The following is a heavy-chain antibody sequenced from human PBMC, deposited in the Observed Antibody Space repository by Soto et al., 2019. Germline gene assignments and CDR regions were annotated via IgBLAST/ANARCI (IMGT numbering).Heavy chain of an antibody. Sequence: QVQLVQSGAEVKKPGASVKVSCKASGYTFTSYAMHWVRQAPGQRLEWMGWINAGNGNTKYSQKFQGRVTITRDTSASTAYMELSSLRSEDTAVYYCARGPSPLRRFSLYDFGPEDGMDVWGQGTTVTVSS. CDR1: GYTFTSYA. CDR3: ARGPSPLRRFSLYDFGPEDGMDV. V-gene: IGHV1-3*01. CDR2: INAGNGNT. D-gene: IGHD3-3*01. J-gene: IGHJ6*02.